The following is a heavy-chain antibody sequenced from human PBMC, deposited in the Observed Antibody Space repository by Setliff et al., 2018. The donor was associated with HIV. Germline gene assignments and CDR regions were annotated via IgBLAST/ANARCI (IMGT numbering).Heavy chain of an antibody. CDR3: AINYYDSSGFAFDI. J-gene: IGHJ3*02. V-gene: IGHV3-48*03. CDR2: ISSSGSTK. Sequence: HPGGSLRLSCAASGFSFSRYEMNWVRQAPGKGLQWVSYISSSGSTKYYADSVKGRFTISRDNADNSLYLRMNSLRADDTALYYCAINYYDSSGFAFDIWGQGTMVTVSS. D-gene: IGHD3-22*01. CDR1: GFSFSRYE.